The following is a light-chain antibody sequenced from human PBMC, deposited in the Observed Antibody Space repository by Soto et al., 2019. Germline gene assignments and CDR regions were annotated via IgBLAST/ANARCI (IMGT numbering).Light chain of an antibody. J-gene: IGLJ1*01. CDR3: TSYTTIGTLDL. CDR2: EVS. CDR1: SSDVGGYDY. Sequence: SALTQPASVSGSPGQSITISCTGTSSDVGGYDYVSWYQQHPGKAPKLLIYEVSDRPSGVSTRFSGSKSGSTASLTISGLQTEDEADYYCTSYTTIGTLDLFGTGTKVTVL. V-gene: IGLV2-14*01.